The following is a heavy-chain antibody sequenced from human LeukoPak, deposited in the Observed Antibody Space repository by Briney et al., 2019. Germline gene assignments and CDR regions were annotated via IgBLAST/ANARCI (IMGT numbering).Heavy chain of an antibody. D-gene: IGHD3-10*01. CDR1: GGSFSDYY. CDR2: INHSGDT. Sequence: SETLSLTCAVYGGSFSDYYWTWIRQSPGKGLEWIGEINHSGDTKYNPSLKSRVTISVDKSKNQFSLKLNSVTAADTAVYYCARQMTYDSGNSFDYWGQGTPATVSS. CDR3: ARQMTYDSGNSFDY. V-gene: IGHV4-34*01. J-gene: IGHJ4*02.